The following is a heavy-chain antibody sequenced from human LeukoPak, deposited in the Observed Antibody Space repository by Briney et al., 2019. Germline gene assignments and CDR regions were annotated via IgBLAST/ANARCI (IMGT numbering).Heavy chain of an antibody. D-gene: IGHD6-13*01. V-gene: IGHV3-74*01. Sequence: TGGSLRLSCAASGFNFSTYWMHWVRQAPGKGLVWVSRVNGDGSSTNYADSVKGRFTISRDNAKNTLYLQMNSLRAEDTAVYYCARDGIAAVDFDYWGQGILVTVSS. CDR1: GFNFSTYW. J-gene: IGHJ4*02. CDR2: VNGDGSST. CDR3: ARDGIAAVDFDY.